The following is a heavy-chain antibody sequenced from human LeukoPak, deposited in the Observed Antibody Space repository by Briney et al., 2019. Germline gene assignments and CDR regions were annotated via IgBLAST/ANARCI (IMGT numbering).Heavy chain of an antibody. CDR3: ARDVRLRPRLDV. CDR2: INHSGTT. V-gene: IGHV4-34*01. Sequence: PSETLSLTCAVYGGSFSDDYWSWIRQPSGKGLEWIGEINHSGTTNYNPSLKSRVTISVDTSKNQSSLKLSSVIAADTAVYYCARDVRLRPRLDVWGQGTTVTVSS. D-gene: IGHD5-12*01. CDR1: GGSFSDDY. J-gene: IGHJ6*02.